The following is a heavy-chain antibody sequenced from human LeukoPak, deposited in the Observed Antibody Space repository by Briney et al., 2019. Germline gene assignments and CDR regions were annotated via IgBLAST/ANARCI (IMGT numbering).Heavy chain of an antibody. J-gene: IGHJ5*02. CDR2: IYHSGST. CDR1: GYSISSGYY. V-gene: IGHV4-38-2*02. D-gene: IGHD3-10*01. CDR3: VRYYGSGRRWFDP. Sequence: SETLSLTCTVSGYSISSGYYWGWIRQPPGKGLEWIGSIYHSGSTYYNPSLKSRVTISVDTSKNQFSLKLSSVTAADTAVYYCVRYYGSGRRWFDPWGQGTLVTVSS.